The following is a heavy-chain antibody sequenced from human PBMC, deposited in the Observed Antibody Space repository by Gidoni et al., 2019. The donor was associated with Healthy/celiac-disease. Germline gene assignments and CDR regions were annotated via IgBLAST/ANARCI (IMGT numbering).Heavy chain of an antibody. V-gene: IGHV3-30-3*01. Sequence: QVQLVESGGGVVQPGRSLRLSCAASGFTFSSSAMHWVRQAPGKGLEWVAVISYDGSNKYYADSVKGRFTISRDNSKNTLYLQMNSLRAEDTAVYYCARDSSGWYTRGTLDYYYGMDVWGQGTTVTVSS. CDR2: ISYDGSNK. CDR3: ARDSSGWYTRGTLDYYYGMDV. CDR1: GFTFSSSA. D-gene: IGHD6-19*01. J-gene: IGHJ6*02.